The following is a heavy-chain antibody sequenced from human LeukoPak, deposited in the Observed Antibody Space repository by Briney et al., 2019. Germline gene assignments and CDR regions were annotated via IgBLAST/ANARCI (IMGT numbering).Heavy chain of an antibody. V-gene: IGHV3-23*01. CDR3: AKPISGGLAVTADWFHP. J-gene: IGHJ5*01. D-gene: IGHD6-19*01. CDR2: INANSGTT. CDR1: GLACSVYA. Sequence: GVSLRLSGTASGLACSVYAMGWLRQPQGKGLEWVSTINANSGTTSYAASVRGRFTISRDNSKNTLYLQLNTLRADDTATYYCAKPISGGLAVTADWFHPWGQGTLVVVSS.